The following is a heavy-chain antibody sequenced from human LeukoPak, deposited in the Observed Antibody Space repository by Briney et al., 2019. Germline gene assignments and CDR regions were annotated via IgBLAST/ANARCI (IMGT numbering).Heavy chain of an antibody. CDR3: ARGNLFYSSSWYEDAFDI. CDR1: GYTFTSYD. CDR2: MNPNSGNT. D-gene: IGHD6-13*01. V-gene: IGHV1-8*01. Sequence: GASVKVSCKASGYTFTSYDINWVRHATGQGLEWMGWMNPNSGNTGYAQKFQGRVTMTRNTSISTAYMELSSLRSEDTAVYYCARGNLFYSSSWYEDAFDIWGQGTMVTVSS. J-gene: IGHJ3*02.